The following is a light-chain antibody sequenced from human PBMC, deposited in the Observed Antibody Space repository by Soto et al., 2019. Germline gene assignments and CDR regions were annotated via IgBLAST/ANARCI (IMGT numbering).Light chain of an antibody. CDR2: DAS. CDR3: QQRSNWPSIT. Sequence: EIVITQSPATLSASPVERATLCCMASQSVSSNLAWYQQKPGQAPRLLIYDASNRATGIPARFSGSGSGTDFTLTINSLEPEDSAVYYCQQRSNWPSITFGQGTRLEI. CDR1: QSVSSN. J-gene: IGKJ5*01. V-gene: IGKV3-11*01.